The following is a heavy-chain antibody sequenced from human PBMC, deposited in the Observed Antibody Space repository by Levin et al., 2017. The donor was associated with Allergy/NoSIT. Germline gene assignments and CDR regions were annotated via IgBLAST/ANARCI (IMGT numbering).Heavy chain of an antibody. D-gene: IGHD1-1*01. CDR2: IYPGDSDT. Sequence: ASVKVSCQGSGYSFTSYWIGWVHQMPGKGLEWMGIIYPGDSDTRYSPSFQGQVTISADKSISTAYLQWSSLKASDTAIYYCARRGTRDYYYYMDVWGKGTTVTVSS. V-gene: IGHV5-51*07. J-gene: IGHJ6*03. CDR3: ARRGTRDYYYYMDV. CDR1: GYSFTSYW.